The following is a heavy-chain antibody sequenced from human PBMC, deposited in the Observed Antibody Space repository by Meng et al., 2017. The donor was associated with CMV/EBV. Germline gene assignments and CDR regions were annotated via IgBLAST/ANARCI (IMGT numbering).Heavy chain of an antibody. CDR3: ARGVSYCSSTSCYWYYGMDV. D-gene: IGHD2-2*01. CDR2: INHSGST. CDR1: GGSFSGYY. Sequence: GSLRLSCAVYGGSFSGYYWSWIRQPPGKGLEWIGEINHSGSTNYNPSLKSRVTISVDTSKNQFSLKLSSVTAADTAVYYCARGVSYCSSTSCYWYYGMDVWGQGTTVTVSS. V-gene: IGHV4-34*01. J-gene: IGHJ6*02.